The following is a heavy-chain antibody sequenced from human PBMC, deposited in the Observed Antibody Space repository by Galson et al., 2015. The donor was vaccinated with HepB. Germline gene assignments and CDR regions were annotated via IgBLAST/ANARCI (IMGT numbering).Heavy chain of an antibody. J-gene: IGHJ3*02. Sequence: SVKVSCKASGYTFTSYGISWVRQAPGQGLEWMGWISAYNGNTNYAQKLQGRVTMTTDTSTSTAYMELRSLRSDDTAVYYCAREAEGVGATTTDAFDIWGQGTMVTVSS. CDR1: GYTFTSYG. CDR3: AREAEGVGATTTDAFDI. V-gene: IGHV1-18*01. D-gene: IGHD1-26*01. CDR2: ISAYNGNT.